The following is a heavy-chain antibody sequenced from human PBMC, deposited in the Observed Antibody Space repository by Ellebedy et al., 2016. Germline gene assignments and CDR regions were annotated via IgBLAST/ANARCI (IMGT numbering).Heavy chain of an antibody. J-gene: IGHJ4*02. CDR2: ISSSSSTI. CDR3: AREHLVAYYYDSSGYYADFDY. CDR1: GFTFSSYS. Sequence: GESLKISCAASGFTFSSYSMNWVRQAPGKGLEWVSYISSSSSTIYYADSVKGRFTISRDNAKNSLYLQMNSLRDEDTAVYYCAREHLVAYYYDSSGYYADFDYWGQGTLVTVSS. V-gene: IGHV3-48*02. D-gene: IGHD3-22*01.